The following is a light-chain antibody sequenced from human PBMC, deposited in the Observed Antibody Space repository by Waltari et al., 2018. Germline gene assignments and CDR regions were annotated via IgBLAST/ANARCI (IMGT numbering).Light chain of an antibody. V-gene: IGLV2-23*02. Sequence: QSALTQTATVSGSPGQSITISCSGTSSDIGNYNLVSWYRQHPGKAPTLIIYDVNKRPSGVSHRFSGSKSGNAAFLTISGLQTADEADYYCCSYAGSTVSVFGGGTK. J-gene: IGLJ3*02. CDR1: SSDIGNYNL. CDR2: DVN. CDR3: CSYAGSTVSV.